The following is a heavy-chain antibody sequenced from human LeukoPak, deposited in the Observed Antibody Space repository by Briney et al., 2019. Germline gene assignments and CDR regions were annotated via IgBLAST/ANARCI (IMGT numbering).Heavy chain of an antibody. CDR1: GFTVSSNF. CDR3: ARSTRDGYNHYHYYMDV. J-gene: IGHJ6*03. CDR2: LYDGGTT. D-gene: IGHD5-24*01. V-gene: IGHV3-53*01. Sequence: GGSLRLSCAASGFTVSSNFMSWVRQAPGKGLEWVSVLYDGGTTQYADSVKGRFTISRDNSKNTVYLQMNSLTVEDTAVYFCARSTRDGYNHYHYYMDVWGKGTTVTVSS.